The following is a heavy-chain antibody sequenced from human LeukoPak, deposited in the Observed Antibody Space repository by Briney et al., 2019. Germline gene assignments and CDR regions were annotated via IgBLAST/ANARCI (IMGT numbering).Heavy chain of an antibody. CDR3: ASQRVYGDPFDY. J-gene: IGHJ4*02. CDR2: IYYSGST. V-gene: IGHV4-59*01. Sequence: SETLSLTCSVSGCSISSYYWSWIRQPPGKGLEWIGYIYYSGSTNYNPSLKSRVTISVDTSKNQFSLKLSSVTAADTAVYYCASQRVYGDPFDYWGQGTLVTASS. CDR1: GCSISSYY. D-gene: IGHD4-17*01.